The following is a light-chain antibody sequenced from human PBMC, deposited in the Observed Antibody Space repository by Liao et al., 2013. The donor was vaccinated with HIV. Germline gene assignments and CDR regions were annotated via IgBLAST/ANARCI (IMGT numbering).Light chain of an antibody. CDR2: QDT. CDR3: QAWDSSTVV. Sequence: SYVLTQPPSVSVAPGKTARITCGGEDIGSKSVHWYHQKPGQAPVLVIYQDTKRPSGIPERFSGSNSGNTATLTISGTQAMDEADYYCQAWDSSTVVFGGGTKLTVL. J-gene: IGLJ2*01. CDR1: DIGSKS. V-gene: IGLV3-21*01.